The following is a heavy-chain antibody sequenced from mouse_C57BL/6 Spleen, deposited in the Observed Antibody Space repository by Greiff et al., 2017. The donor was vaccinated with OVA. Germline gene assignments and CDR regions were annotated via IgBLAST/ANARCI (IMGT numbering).Heavy chain of an antibody. D-gene: IGHD2-1*01. CDR2: IYPGSGNT. J-gene: IGHJ3*01. CDR1: GYTFTDYY. V-gene: IGHV1-84*01. Sequence: LVESGPELVKPGASVKISCKASGYTFTDYYINWVKQRPGQGLEWIGWIYPGSGNTKYNEKFKGKATLTVDPSSSTAYMQLSILTSEDSAVYFCARGYLLDKDWFAYWGQGTLVTVSA. CDR3: ARGYLLDKDWFAY.